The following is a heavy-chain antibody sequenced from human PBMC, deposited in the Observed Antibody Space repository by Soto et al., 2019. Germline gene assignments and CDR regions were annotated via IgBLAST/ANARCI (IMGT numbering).Heavy chain of an antibody. J-gene: IGHJ4*02. CDR3: ARDQVKGTMTIL. CDR1: GFSFGNYW. V-gene: IGHV3-7*03. Sequence: GGSLRLSCAVSGFSFGNYWMSWVRQAPGKGLEWLASIKEDGSERYYLDSVKGRFTISRDNAKDSLSLQMNSLRGEDTAFYYCARDQVKGTMTILWGQGTLVTVS. CDR2: IKEDGSER. D-gene: IGHD4-17*01.